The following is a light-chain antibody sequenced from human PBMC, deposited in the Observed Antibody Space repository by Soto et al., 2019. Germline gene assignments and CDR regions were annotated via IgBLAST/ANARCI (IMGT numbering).Light chain of an antibody. CDR1: QTVSKN. J-gene: IGKJ5*01. CDR2: DAS. Sequence: EIVLTQSPGTLSFSPGEGITLSCRASQTVSKNYLAWYQQKPGQAPRLLIYDASTRATGIPARFSGSGSGTEFTLTISSLQSEDFAVYYCQQYTNWPMTFGQGTRLEIK. CDR3: QQYTNWPMT. V-gene: IGKV3-15*01.